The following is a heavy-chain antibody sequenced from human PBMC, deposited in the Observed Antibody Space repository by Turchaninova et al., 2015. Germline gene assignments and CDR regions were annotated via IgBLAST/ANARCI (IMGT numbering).Heavy chain of an antibody. V-gene: IGHV3-74*01. J-gene: IGHJ4*02. CDR1: GFTFSRYG. Sequence: EVQMVESGGGFVQPGGSLRLSCAAYGFTFSRYGMHWVRQAPGKGLVLVSHLNSDGSSTTYADSVKGRFTISRDNAKNTLYLQMNSLRVEDTAVYYCARMDCGGDCYTWGQGTLVTVSS. CDR3: ARMDCGGDCYT. CDR2: LNSDGSST. D-gene: IGHD2-21*02.